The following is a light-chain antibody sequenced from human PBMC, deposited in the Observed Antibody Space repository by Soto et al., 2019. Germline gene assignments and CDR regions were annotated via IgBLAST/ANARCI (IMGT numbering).Light chain of an antibody. V-gene: IGLV2-11*01. CDR3: CSYAGSYKGYV. Sequence: QSALTQPRSVSGSPGQAVTISCTGTSSDVGGYNYVSWYQQHPGKAPKLMIYDVSKRPSGVPDRFSGSKSGNTASLTISGLKAEDEADYYCCSYAGSYKGYVFGTGTTLTVL. CDR2: DVS. CDR1: SSDVGGYNY. J-gene: IGLJ1*01.